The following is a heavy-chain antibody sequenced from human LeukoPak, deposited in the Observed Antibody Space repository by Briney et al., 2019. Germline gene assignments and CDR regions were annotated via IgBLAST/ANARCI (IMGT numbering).Heavy chain of an antibody. Sequence: SVKVSCKASGGTFSSYAISWVRQAPGQGLEWMGRIIPIFGTAIYAQKFQGRVTITTDESTSTAYMELSSLRSEDTAVYYCARRGYSGYDKNGGAFDIWGQGTMVTVSS. J-gene: IGHJ3*02. CDR3: ARRGYSGYDKNGGAFDI. CDR1: GGTFSSYA. D-gene: IGHD5-12*01. V-gene: IGHV1-69*05. CDR2: IIPIFGTA.